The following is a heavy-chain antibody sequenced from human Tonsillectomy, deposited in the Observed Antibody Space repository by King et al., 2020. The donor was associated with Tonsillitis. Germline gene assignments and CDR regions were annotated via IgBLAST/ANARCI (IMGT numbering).Heavy chain of an antibody. D-gene: IGHD3-10*02. V-gene: IGHV3-7*03. Sequence: VQLVESGGGLVQPGGSLRLSCAASGFTFSSYYMSWVRQAPGKGLEWVANIKQDGSDQFYVDSVKGRFTISRDNAKNSLYLQMNSLRVEDTAVFYCARVFGDFSDTRGHPPPSFDLGGTGTRLTVS. CDR3: ARVFGDFSDTRGHPPPSFDL. J-gene: IGHJ5*02. CDR1: GFTFSSYY. CDR2: IKQDGSDQ.